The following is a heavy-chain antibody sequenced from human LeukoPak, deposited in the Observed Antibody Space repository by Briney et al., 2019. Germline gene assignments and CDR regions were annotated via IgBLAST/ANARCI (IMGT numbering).Heavy chain of an antibody. V-gene: IGHV3-74*01. D-gene: IGHD3-10*01. J-gene: IGHJ4*01. CDR2: VNSDGSST. Sequence: GGSLRLSCAASGFTFSSYWMHGVRQAPGKGLVWVSRVNSDGSSTNYADSVKGRFTISRDNAKNTLYLQMNSLRAEDTAMYYCARAVYYSNYLGYWGQGTLVTVSS. CDR1: GFTFSSYW. CDR3: ARAVYYSNYLGY.